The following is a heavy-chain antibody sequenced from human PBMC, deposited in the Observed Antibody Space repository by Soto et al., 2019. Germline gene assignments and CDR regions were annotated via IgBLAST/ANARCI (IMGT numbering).Heavy chain of an antibody. CDR2: ISGSGGST. CDR1: GFTFSSYA. Sequence: PGGSLRLSCAASGFTFSSYAMSWVRQAPGKGLEWVSAISGSGGSTYYADSVKGRFTISRDNSKNTLYLQMNSLRAEDTAFYYFLKDHDEFFGYDWDYFTFGAQGTLVTVSS. D-gene: IGHD5-12*01. J-gene: IGHJ4*02. CDR3: LKDHDEFFGYDWDYFTF. V-gene: IGHV3-23*01.